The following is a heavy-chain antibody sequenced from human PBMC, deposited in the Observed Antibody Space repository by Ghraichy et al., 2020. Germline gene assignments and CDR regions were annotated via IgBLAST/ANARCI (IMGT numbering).Heavy chain of an antibody. Sequence: GGSLRLSCAASGFTFSSYGMHWVRQAPGKGLEWVAVISYDGSNKYYADSVKGRFTISRDNSKNTLYLQMNSLRAEDTAGYYCAKEAEYQLLLGVSSYYFDYWGQGTLVTVSS. CDR1: GFTFSSYG. D-gene: IGHD2-2*01. V-gene: IGHV3-30*18. J-gene: IGHJ4*02. CDR3: AKEAEYQLLLGVSSYYFDY. CDR2: ISYDGSNK.